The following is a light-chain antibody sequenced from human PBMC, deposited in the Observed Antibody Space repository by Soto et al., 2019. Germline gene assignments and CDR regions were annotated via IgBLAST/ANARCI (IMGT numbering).Light chain of an antibody. CDR1: QTISSW. V-gene: IGKV1-5*03. CDR3: QQYNSYSPYT. Sequence: DIQMTQSPSTLSASVGDRVTITCRASQTISSWLAWYQQKPGKAPKLLIYKASTLESGVPSRFSGGESGTEFTLTISGLQPDDFATYYCQQYNSYSPYTFGQGTKLEIK. J-gene: IGKJ2*01. CDR2: KAS.